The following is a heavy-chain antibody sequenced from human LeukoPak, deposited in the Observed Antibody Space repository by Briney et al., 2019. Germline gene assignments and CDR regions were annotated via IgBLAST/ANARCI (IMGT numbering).Heavy chain of an antibody. CDR2: ISSSSSYI. J-gene: IGHJ4*02. V-gene: IGHV3-21*01. CDR1: GFTFSSYS. D-gene: IGHD3-10*01. CDR3: ARDLLLWFGEFSPFDY. Sequence: PGGSLRLSWAASGFTFSSYSMNWVRQAPGKGLEWVSSISSSSSYIYYADSVKGRFTISRDNAKNSLYLQMNSLRAEDTAVYYCARDLLLWFGEFSPFDYWGQGTLVTVSS.